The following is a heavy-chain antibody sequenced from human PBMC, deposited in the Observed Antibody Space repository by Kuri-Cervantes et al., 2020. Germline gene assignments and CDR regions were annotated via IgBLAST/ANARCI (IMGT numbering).Heavy chain of an antibody. CDR3: ARVRDSSSRDINRFDP. CDR1: GYTFTSYG. J-gene: IGHJ5*02. V-gene: IGHV1-18*01. Sequence: ASVKVSCKASGYTFTSYGISWVRQAPGQGLEWMGWISAYNGNTNYAQKLQGRVTMTTDTSTSTAYMELRSLRSDDTAVYYCARVRDSSSRDINRFDPWGQGTLVTVSS. CDR2: ISAYNGNT. D-gene: IGHD6-13*01.